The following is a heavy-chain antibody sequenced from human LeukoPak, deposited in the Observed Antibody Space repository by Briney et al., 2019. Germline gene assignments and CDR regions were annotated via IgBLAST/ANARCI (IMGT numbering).Heavy chain of an antibody. Sequence: PSETLSLTCTVSGDPISDYCWTWIRQPAGKGLEWIGRIYGNGSTNYNPSLKSRVAMSIDTSKMQFSLKLRSVTAADTAVYYCARVGEWLFDIDVWGKGTTVIVPS. CDR3: ARVGEWLFDIDV. D-gene: IGHD3-16*01. V-gene: IGHV4-4*07. CDR2: IYGNGST. J-gene: IGHJ6*03. CDR1: GDPISDYC.